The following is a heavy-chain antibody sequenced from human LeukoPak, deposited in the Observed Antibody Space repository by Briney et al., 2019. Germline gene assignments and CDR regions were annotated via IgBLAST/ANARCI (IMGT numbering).Heavy chain of an antibody. J-gene: IGHJ5*02. Sequence: SETLSLTCTVSGGSISSYYWSWIRQPPGKGLEWIGYIYYSGSTNYNPSLKSRVTISVDTSKNQFSLKLSSVTAADTAVYYCARVRITMVRGVIGFWFDPWGQGTLVTVSS. CDR2: IYYSGST. CDR3: ARVRITMVRGVIGFWFDP. CDR1: GGSISSYY. D-gene: IGHD3-10*01. V-gene: IGHV4-59*01.